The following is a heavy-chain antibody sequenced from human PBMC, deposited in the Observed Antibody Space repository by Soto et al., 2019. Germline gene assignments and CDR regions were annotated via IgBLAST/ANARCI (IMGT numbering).Heavy chain of an antibody. Sequence: QVQLQESGPGLVKPSETLSLTCTVSGGSISSYYWSWIRQPPGKGLEWIGYIYYSGSTNYNPSLQSRVTISVDTSKNRFSLKLSSVTAADTAVYYCARGANVLLWFGELFSAFDIWGQGTMVTVSS. V-gene: IGHV4-59*01. CDR2: IYYSGST. D-gene: IGHD3-10*01. CDR3: ARGANVLLWFGELFSAFDI. J-gene: IGHJ3*02. CDR1: GGSISSYY.